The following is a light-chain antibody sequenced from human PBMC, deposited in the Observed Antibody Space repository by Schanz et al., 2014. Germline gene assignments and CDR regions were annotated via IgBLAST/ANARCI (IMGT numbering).Light chain of an antibody. CDR2: DTN. CDR1: TGAVTSGYY. CDR3: SLSYSGVWV. Sequence: QAVVTQEPSLTVSSGGTVTLTCASSTGAVTSGYYPNWFQQKPGQAPRTLIYDTNNKHSWTPARFSGSLLGDGAALTLSGAQPEDEAEYYCSLSYSGVWVFGGGTKVTVL. V-gene: IGLV7-46*01. J-gene: IGLJ3*02.